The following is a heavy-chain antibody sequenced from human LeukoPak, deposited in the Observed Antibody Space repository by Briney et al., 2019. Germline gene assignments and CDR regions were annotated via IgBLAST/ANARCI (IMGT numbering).Heavy chain of an antibody. CDR2: MNPNSGNT. V-gene: IGHV1-8*02. CDR3: ACGYSSSWYYFDY. D-gene: IGHD6-13*01. J-gene: IGHJ4*02. CDR1: GYTFTSYD. Sequence: ASVKVSCKASGYTFTSYDINWVRQATGQGLEWMGWMNPNSGNTGYAQKFQGRVTMTRNTSISTAYMELSSLRSEDTAEYYCACGYSSSWYYFDYWGQGTLVTVSS.